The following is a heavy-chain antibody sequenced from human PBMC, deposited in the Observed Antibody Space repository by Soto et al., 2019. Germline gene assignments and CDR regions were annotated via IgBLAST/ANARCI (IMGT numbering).Heavy chain of an antibody. V-gene: IGHV1-2*04. CDR2: INTNNGGT. D-gene: IGHD3-22*01. Sequence: ASVKVSCKASGYTFTGYYMHLVRQAPGQGLEWMGWINTNNGGTNYAQKFQSSVTITGDISTSTAYMQLSSLRAEDTAVYYCAARMSDYYDSSGSWGQGTLVTVSS. CDR3: AARMSDYYDSSGS. CDR1: GYTFTGYY. J-gene: IGHJ5*02.